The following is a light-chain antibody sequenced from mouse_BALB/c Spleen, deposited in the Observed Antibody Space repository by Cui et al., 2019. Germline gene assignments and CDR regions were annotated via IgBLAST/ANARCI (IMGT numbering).Light chain of an antibody. CDR1: SSVSSSY. CDR2: STS. Sequence: QTALTQSPAIMSASLGERVTMTCTASSSVSSSYLHWYQQKPGSSPKLWLFSTSNLASGVPARFSGSGSGTSYSLTISSMEAEDAATYYCHQYHSSPYTFGGGTKLEIK. CDR3: HQYHSSPYT. V-gene: IGKV4-74*01. J-gene: IGKJ2*01.